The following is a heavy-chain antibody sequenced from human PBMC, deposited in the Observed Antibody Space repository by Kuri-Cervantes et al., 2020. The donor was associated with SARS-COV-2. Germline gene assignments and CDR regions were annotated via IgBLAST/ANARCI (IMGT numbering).Heavy chain of an antibody. CDR1: GFPFSSYW. CDR3: ARYPYYYAIAVLDV. Sequence: GGFLRPPFAASGFPFSSYWMSWVRQAPGKGLEWVANIKQVGSEKYSADSVKGRFTISRDNSKNTLYLQMTSLRAEDTAVYYCARYPYYYAIAVLDVWGQGTTVTVSS. D-gene: IGHD3-10*01. V-gene: IGHV3-7*02. CDR2: IKQVGSEK. J-gene: IGHJ6*02.